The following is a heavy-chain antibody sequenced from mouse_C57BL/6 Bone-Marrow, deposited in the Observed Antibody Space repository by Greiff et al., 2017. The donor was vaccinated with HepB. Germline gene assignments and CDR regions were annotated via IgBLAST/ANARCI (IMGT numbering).Heavy chain of an antibody. CDR1: GFTFSSYA. Sequence: EVQLVESGEGLVKPGGSLKLSCAASGFTFSSYAMSWVRQTPEKRLEWVAYISSGGDYIYYADTVKGRFTISRDNARNTLYLQMSRLKSEDTAMYYCTRDRPYYYGSSWYFDVWGTGTTVTVSS. D-gene: IGHD1-1*01. V-gene: IGHV5-9-1*02. CDR3: TRDRPYYYGSSWYFDV. J-gene: IGHJ1*03. CDR2: ISSGGDYI.